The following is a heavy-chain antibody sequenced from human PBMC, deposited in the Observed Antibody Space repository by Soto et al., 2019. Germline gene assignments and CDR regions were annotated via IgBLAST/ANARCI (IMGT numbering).Heavy chain of an antibody. V-gene: IGHV3-30*18. J-gene: IGHJ4*02. CDR3: AKPYYYDSSGYRNDY. CDR1: GFTFSSYG. CDR2: ISYDGSNK. Sequence: QVQLVESGGGVVQPGRSLRLSCAASGFTFSSYGMHWVRQAPGMGLEWVAVISYDGSNKYYADSVKGRFTISRDNSKNTLYLQMNSLRAEDTAVYYCAKPYYYDSSGYRNDYWGQGTLVTVSS. D-gene: IGHD3-22*01.